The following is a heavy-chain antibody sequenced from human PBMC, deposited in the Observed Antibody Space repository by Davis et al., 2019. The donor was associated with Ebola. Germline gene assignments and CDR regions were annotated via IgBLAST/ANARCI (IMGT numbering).Heavy chain of an antibody. J-gene: IGHJ4*02. V-gene: IGHV3-23*01. Sequence: GGSLRLSCAASGIIFSSNGMNWVRQTPGKGLDWVSVTSASGDRTCYADSVKGRFTISRDNSKTTLYVQMNSLRAEDPAMYYCAREGAEGDGYNLGYYFDYWGQGTLVTVSS. CDR2: TSASGDRT. CDR1: GIIFSSNG. CDR3: AREGAEGDGYNLGYYFDY. D-gene: IGHD5-24*01.